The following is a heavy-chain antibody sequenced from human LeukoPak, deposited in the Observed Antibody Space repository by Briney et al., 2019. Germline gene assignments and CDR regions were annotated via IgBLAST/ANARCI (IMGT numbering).Heavy chain of an antibody. CDR3: ARDKIVGPTNFDY. J-gene: IGHJ4*02. CDR1: GFRFTDYW. V-gene: IGHV3-7*03. D-gene: IGHD1-26*01. CDR2: IKQNGGEI. Sequence: TGGSLRLSCAASGFRFTDYWMSWVRQVPGKGLEWVANIKQNGGEIYYVDSVKGRFTISRDNAKNSLYLQMNSLRAEDTAIYYCARDKIVGPTNFDYWGQGTLVTVSS.